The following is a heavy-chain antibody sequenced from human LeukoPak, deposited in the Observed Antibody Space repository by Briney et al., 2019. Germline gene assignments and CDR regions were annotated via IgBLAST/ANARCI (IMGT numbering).Heavy chain of an antibody. CDR3: ARSGRARRYNWFDP. V-gene: IGHV4-4*02. D-gene: IGHD2-8*02. CDR1: GGSISSSNW. J-gene: IGHJ5*02. Sequence: SETLSLTCAVSGGSISSSNWWSWVRPPPGKGLEWIGEVYHSGSTNYNPSLKSRVTISVDTSKNQFSLKLSSVTAADTAVYYCARSGRARRYNWFDPWGQGTLVTVSS. CDR2: VYHSGST.